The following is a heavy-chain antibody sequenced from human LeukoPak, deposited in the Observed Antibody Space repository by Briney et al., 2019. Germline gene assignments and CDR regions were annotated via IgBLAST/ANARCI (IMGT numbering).Heavy chain of an antibody. CDR3: ARELTYYYGSGSYYFDY. J-gene: IGHJ4*02. Sequence: ASVQVSCKASGGTFSSYAISWVRQAPGQGLEWMGGIIPIFGTANYAQKFQGRVTITADESTSTAYMELSSLRSEDTAVYYCARELTYYYGSGSYYFDYWGQGTLVTVSS. CDR2: IIPIFGTA. V-gene: IGHV1-69*13. D-gene: IGHD3-10*01. CDR1: GGTFSSYA.